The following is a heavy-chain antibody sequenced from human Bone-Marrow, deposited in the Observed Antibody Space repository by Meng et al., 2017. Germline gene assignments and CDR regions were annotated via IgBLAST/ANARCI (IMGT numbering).Heavy chain of an antibody. J-gene: IGHJ4*02. CDR2: IDSGGNT. CDR1: GFTVSNIY. CDR3: ARSFIAAAGGGY. D-gene: IGHD6-13*01. V-gene: IGHV3-66*01. Sequence: EVKLVESGGGLFQPGEPLRLSCSASGFTVSNIYMSWVRQAPGKGLEWVSYIDSGGNTCYADSVKCRFIISRDNSKNPLSLQISSLRAEDTAVYYCARSFIAAAGGGYWGQGTLVTVSS.